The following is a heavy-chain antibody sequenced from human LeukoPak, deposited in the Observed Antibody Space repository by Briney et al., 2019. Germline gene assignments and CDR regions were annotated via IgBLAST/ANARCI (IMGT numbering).Heavy chain of an antibody. J-gene: IGHJ6*03. D-gene: IGHD6-6*01. CDR3: TSSQLVSSYYYYMDV. CDR2: IRSKANSYAT. Sequence: GGSLRLSCAASGFTFSGSAMHWVRQASGKGLEWVGRIRSKANSYATAYAASVKGRFTISRDDSKNTAYLQMNGLKTEDTAVYYCTSSQLVSSYYYYMDVWGKGTTVTVSS. V-gene: IGHV3-73*01. CDR1: GFTFSGSA.